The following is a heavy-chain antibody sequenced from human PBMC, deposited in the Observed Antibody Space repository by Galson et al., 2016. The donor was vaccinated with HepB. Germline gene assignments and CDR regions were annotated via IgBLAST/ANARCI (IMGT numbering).Heavy chain of an antibody. J-gene: IGHJ4*02. CDR2: IYYSGST. Sequence: ETLSLTCTVSGGSISSSSYYWGWIRQPPGKGLEWIGSIYYSGSTYYNPSLKSRVTISVDTSKNQFSLKLSSVTAADTAVYYCARHPPQQWLVQFDYWGQGTLVTVSS. CDR1: GGSISSSSYY. D-gene: IGHD6-19*01. CDR3: ARHPPQQWLVQFDY. V-gene: IGHV4-39*01.